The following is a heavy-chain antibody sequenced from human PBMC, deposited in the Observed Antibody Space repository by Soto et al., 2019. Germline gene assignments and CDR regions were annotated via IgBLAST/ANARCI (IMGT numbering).Heavy chain of an antibody. Sequence: GGSLRLSCAASGFTFSSYGMHWVRQAPGKGLEWVAVIWYDGSNKYYADSVKGRFTISRDNSKNTLYLQMNSLRAEDTAVYYCARVLLHADYYYGMDVWGQGTTVTVSS. CDR2: IWYDGSNK. V-gene: IGHV3-33*01. CDR1: GFTFSSYG. CDR3: ARVLLHADYYYGMDV. D-gene: IGHD3-22*01. J-gene: IGHJ6*02.